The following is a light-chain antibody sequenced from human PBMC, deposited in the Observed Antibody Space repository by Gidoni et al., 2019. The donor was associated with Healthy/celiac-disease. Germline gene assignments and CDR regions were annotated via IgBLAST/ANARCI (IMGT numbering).Light chain of an antibody. J-gene: IGKJ2*01. V-gene: IGKV1-6*01. CDR3: LLDYGYSVT. CDR1: QDTRNG. CDR2: SAS. Sequence: AIQMTQSPSSLSASVGDRVTITCRASQDTRNGLGWYQQKPGKAPKLLIYSASTLQNGVPSRFSGSGSGTDFTLTISSLQPEDFATYYCLLDYGYSVTFXQXTKLXIK.